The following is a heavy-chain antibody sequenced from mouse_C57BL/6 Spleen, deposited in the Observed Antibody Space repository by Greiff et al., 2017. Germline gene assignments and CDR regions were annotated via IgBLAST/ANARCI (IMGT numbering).Heavy chain of an antibody. CDR2: ISYDGSN. J-gene: IGHJ1*03. CDR3: ARGLDDYDWYFDV. CDR1: GYSITSGYY. Sequence: ESGPGLVKPSHSLSLTCSVTGYSITSGYYWNWIRQFPGNKLEWMGYISYDGSNNYNPSLKNRISITRDTSKNQFFLKLNSVTTEDTATYYCARGLDDYDWYFDVWGTGTTVTVSS. D-gene: IGHD2-4*01. V-gene: IGHV3-6*01.